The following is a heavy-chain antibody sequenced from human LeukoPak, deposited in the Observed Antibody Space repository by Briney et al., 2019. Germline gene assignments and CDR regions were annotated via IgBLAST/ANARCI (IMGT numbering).Heavy chain of an antibody. CDR2: IWFDGSNK. D-gene: IGHD1-20*01. CDR3: ARGDLNWKPVRYAMDV. Sequence: GGSLRLSCAASGFTFSSYAMHWVRQAPGKGLEWVAGIWFDGSNKNYGDSVKDRFTISRDNSKNTLFLEMNSLRGEDTAVYDCARGDLNWKPVRYAMDVWGQGTTVTVSS. CDR1: GFTFSSYA. V-gene: IGHV3-33*08. J-gene: IGHJ6*02.